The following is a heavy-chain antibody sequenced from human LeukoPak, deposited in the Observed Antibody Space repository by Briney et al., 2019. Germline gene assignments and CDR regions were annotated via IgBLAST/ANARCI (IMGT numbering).Heavy chain of an antibody. Sequence: GGSLRLSCAASGFTFSSYAMNWVRQAPGKGLEWVSAISHSGASTYYADSVKGRFTISRDSAKNSLYLQMNSLRPDDTALYYCSTDPRLLIYWGHGTLVTVSS. D-gene: IGHD2-8*01. CDR3: STDPRLLIY. CDR2: ISHSGAST. CDR1: GFTFSSYA. J-gene: IGHJ4*01. V-gene: IGHV3-23*01.